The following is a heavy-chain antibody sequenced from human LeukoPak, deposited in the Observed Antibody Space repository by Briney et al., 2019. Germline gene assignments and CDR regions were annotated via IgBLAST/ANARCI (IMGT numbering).Heavy chain of an antibody. D-gene: IGHD6-13*01. J-gene: IGHJ6*02. V-gene: IGHV3-11*01. CDR1: GFTFSDYY. CDR2: MSSGCSTI. Sequence: GRSLRLSCAASGFTFSDYYMSWISQAPGKGLEWVSDMSSGCSTINYAASVKGRFTISRDNAKNSLYPQMNSLRAEEPGVYYCARDRASRYGMDVWGQGTTVTVSS. CDR3: ARDRASRYGMDV.